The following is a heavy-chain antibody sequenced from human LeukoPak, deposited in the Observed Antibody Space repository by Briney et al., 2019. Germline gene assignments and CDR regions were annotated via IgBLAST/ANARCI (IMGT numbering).Heavy chain of an antibody. D-gene: IGHD3-22*01. CDR3: ARSGLTGYYDSSLPDAFDI. CDR2: IIPILGIA. V-gene: IGHV1-69*04. CDR1: GGTFSSYA. J-gene: IGHJ3*02. Sequence: GASVKVSCKASGGTFSSYAISWVRQAPGRGLEWMGRIIPILGIANYAQKFQGRVTITADKSTSTAYMELSSLRSEDTAVYYCARSGLTGYYDSSLPDAFDIWGQGTMVTVSS.